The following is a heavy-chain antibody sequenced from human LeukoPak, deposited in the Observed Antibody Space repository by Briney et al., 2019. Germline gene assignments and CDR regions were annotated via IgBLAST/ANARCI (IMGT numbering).Heavy chain of an antibody. D-gene: IGHD5-12*01. J-gene: IGHJ6*02. CDR2: ISPSGRSI. CDR3: ARSGNPIYYYYYGMDV. Sequence: GGSLRLSCAASGFTFSDYSMNWVRQTPGRGLEWVSSISPSGRSISYADSAKGRFTISRDNAKNSLYLQMNSLRAEDTAVYYCARSGNPIYYYYYGMDVWGQGTTVTVSS. V-gene: IGHV3-21*04. CDR1: GFTFSDYS.